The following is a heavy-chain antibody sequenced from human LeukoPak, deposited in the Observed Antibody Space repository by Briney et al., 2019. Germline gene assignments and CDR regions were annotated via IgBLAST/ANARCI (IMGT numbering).Heavy chain of an antibody. D-gene: IGHD3-3*01. CDR1: GFTFSSYA. J-gene: IGHJ3*02. CDR2: ISGSGGST. Sequence: GGSLRLSCAASGFTFSSYAMSWVRQAPGKGLEWVSAISGSGGSTYYAASVKGRFTISRDNSKNTLYLQMNSLRAEDTAVYYSTIYDFWSGATRAFDIWGQGTMVTVSS. CDR3: TIYDFWSGATRAFDI. V-gene: IGHV3-23*01.